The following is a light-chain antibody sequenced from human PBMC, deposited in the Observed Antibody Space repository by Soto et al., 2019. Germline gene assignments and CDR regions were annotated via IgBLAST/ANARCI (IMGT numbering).Light chain of an antibody. J-gene: IGLJ1*01. CDR2: NNN. CDR3: AAWDDSLNGLV. CDR1: SSNIGSNT. V-gene: IGLV1-44*01. Sequence: QLVLTQPPSAPGTPGQRVTISCSGSSSNIGSNTVNWYQQLPGTAPKLLIYNNNQRPSGVPDRFSGSKSGTSASLAISGLQSEDEADYYCAAWDDSLNGLVFGTGTKVTVL.